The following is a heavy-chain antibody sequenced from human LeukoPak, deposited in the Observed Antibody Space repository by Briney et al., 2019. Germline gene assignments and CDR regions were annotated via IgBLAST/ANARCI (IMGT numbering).Heavy chain of an antibody. Sequence: SCKASGYTFSSYAMSWVRQASGKGLEWVSAISGSGGSTYYADSVKGRFTISRDNSKNTLYLQMNSLRAEDTAVYYCAKDDTFDTAMGPYYFDYWGQGTLVTVSS. CDR1: GYTFSSYA. CDR3: AKDDTFDTAMGPYYFDY. V-gene: IGHV3-23*01. D-gene: IGHD5-18*01. J-gene: IGHJ4*02. CDR2: ISGSGGST.